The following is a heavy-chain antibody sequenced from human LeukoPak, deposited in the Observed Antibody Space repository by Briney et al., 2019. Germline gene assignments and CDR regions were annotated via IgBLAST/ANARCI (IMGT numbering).Heavy chain of an antibody. CDR3: AREAVTGYFDY. V-gene: IGHV1-69*05. CDR1: GGTFSSYA. Sequence: ASVKVSCKASGGTFSSYAISWVRQAPGQGLEWMGGIIPIFGTANYAQKLQGRVTMTTDTSTSTAYMELRSLRSDDTAVYYCAREAVTGYFDYWGQGTLVTVSS. CDR2: IIPIFGTA. J-gene: IGHJ4*02. D-gene: IGHD2-8*02.